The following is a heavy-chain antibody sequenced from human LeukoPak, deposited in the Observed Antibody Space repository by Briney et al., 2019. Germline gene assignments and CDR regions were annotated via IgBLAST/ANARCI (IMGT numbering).Heavy chain of an antibody. CDR2: IYYSGST. CDR3: ARGPERYSSGWYYFDY. V-gene: IGHV4-59*12. CDR1: GGSISSYY. Sequence: SETLSLTCTVSGGSISSYYWSWIRQPPGKGLEWIGYIYYSGSTNYNPSLKSRVTISVDTSKNQFSLKLSSVTAADTAVYYCARGPERYSSGWYYFDYWGQGTLVTVSS. J-gene: IGHJ4*02. D-gene: IGHD6-19*01.